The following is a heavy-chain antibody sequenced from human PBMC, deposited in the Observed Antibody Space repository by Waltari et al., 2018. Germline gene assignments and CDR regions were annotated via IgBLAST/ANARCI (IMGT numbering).Heavy chain of an antibody. V-gene: IGHV3-74*01. CDR2: INSDGSST. CDR1: GFPFSNYW. Sequence: EVQLVESGGGLVQPGGSLRLSCAPSGFPFSNYWKHWVRQAPGEGGGWVSRINSDGSSTSYADSVKGRFTISRDNAKNTLYLQMNSLRAEDTAVYYCARGRIAVAGFDYWGQGTLVTVSS. CDR3: ARGRIAVAGFDY. J-gene: IGHJ4*02. D-gene: IGHD6-19*01.